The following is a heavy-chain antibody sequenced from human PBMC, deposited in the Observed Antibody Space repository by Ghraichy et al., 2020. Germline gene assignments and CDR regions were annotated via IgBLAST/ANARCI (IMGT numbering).Heavy chain of an antibody. D-gene: IGHD1-1*01. Sequence: GGSLRLSCAASGFTFDDYAMHWVRQAPGKGLEWVSGISWNSGSIGYADSVKGRFTISRDNAKNSLYRQMNSRRAEDTALYYCAKDITTGTTGGAFDIWGQGTMVTVSS. V-gene: IGHV3-9*01. CDR3: AKDITTGTTGGAFDI. CDR2: ISWNSGSI. J-gene: IGHJ3*02. CDR1: GFTFDDYA.